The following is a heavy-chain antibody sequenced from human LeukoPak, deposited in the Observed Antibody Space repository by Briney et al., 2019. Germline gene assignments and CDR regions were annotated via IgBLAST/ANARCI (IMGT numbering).Heavy chain of an antibody. CDR3: ARYSAWESFDY. Sequence: GASVNVSCKASGYTFTVYYMHWVRQAPGQGLEWMGRINPNSGGTNYAQKFQGRVTMTRDTSISTAYMELSRLRSDDTAVYYCARYSAWESFDYWGQGTLVTVSS. CDR1: GYTFTVYY. D-gene: IGHD1-26*01. V-gene: IGHV1-2*06. CDR2: INPNSGGT. J-gene: IGHJ4*02.